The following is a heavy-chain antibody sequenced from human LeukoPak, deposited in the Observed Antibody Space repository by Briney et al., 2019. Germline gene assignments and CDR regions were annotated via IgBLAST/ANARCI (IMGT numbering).Heavy chain of an antibody. CDR3: ARATNFYYYYGMDV. CDR1: GYTFTSYY. V-gene: IGHV1-46*01. Sequence: ASVKVSCKTSGYTFTSYYIHWVRQAPGQGLEWMGIINPSSGATNYAQKFQGRVTMTRDTSTRTVYMELSSQRSEDTAVYYCARATNFYYYYGMDVWGQGTTVTVSS. J-gene: IGHJ6*02. CDR2: INPSSGAT. D-gene: IGHD1-26*01.